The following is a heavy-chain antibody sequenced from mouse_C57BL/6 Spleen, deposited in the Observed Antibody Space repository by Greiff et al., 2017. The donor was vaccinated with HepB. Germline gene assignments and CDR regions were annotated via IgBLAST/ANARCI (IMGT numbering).Heavy chain of an antibody. CDR1: GYAFSSSW. D-gene: IGHD2-14*01. J-gene: IGHJ3*01. V-gene: IGHV1-82*01. CDR2: IYPGDGDT. Sequence: VKLQESGPELVKPGASVKISCKASGYAFSSSWMNWVKQRPGKGLEWIGRIYPGDGDTNYNGKFKGKATLTADKSSSTAYMQLSSLTSEDSAVYFCARDRAWFAYWGQGTLVTVSA. CDR3: ARDRAWFAY.